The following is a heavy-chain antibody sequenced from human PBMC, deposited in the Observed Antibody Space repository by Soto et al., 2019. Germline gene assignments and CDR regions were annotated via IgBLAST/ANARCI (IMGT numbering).Heavy chain of an antibody. Sequence: EVQLVESGGGLVKPGGSLRLSCAASGFTFSSYSMNWVRQAPGKGLEWVSSISSSSSYIYYADSVKGRFTISRDNAKNSLYLQMNSLRAEDTAVYYCAREHIVVVPAAHPYFDYWGQGTLVTVFS. V-gene: IGHV3-21*01. J-gene: IGHJ4*02. D-gene: IGHD2-2*01. CDR2: ISSSSSYI. CDR3: AREHIVVVPAAHPYFDY. CDR1: GFTFSSYS.